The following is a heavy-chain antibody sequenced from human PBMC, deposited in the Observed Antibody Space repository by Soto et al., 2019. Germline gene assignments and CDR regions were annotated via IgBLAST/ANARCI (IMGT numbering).Heavy chain of an antibody. CDR1: GFTFSSYA. Sequence: EVQLLESGGGLVQPGGSLRLSCAASGFTFSSYAMSWVRQAPGKGLEWVSAISGSGGSTYYADSVKGRFTVSRDNSKNTLYLQMNSLRAEDTAVYYCANVGYCSGGSCYESNYFDYWGQGTLVTVPS. V-gene: IGHV3-23*01. J-gene: IGHJ4*02. CDR2: ISGSGGST. CDR3: ANVGYCSGGSCYESNYFDY. D-gene: IGHD2-15*01.